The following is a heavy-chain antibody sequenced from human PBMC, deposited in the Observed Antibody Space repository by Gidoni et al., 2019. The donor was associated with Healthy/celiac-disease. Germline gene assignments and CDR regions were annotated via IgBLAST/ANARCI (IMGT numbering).Heavy chain of an antibody. CDR2: ISSSSSYI. Sequence: EVQLVESGGGLVKPGGSLRLSCAASGFTFRSYRMNWVRQAPGKGLEWVSSISSSSSYIYYADSVKGRFTISRDNAKNSLYLQMNSLRAEDTAVYYCARGGGYCSGGSCYDAFDIWGQGTMVTVSS. J-gene: IGHJ3*02. CDR1: GFTFRSYR. D-gene: IGHD2-15*01. V-gene: IGHV3-21*01. CDR3: ARGGGYCSGGSCYDAFDI.